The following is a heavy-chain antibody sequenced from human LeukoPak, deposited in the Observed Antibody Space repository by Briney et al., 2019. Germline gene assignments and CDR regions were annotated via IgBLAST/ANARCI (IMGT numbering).Heavy chain of an antibody. D-gene: IGHD6-19*01. CDR2: ITDSGVST. Sequence: GGSLRLSCAASGFTFNSYAMTWVRQAPEKGLEWVSSITDSGVSTYYADSVKGRFTISRDNSKNTLYLQMNSLRAEDTAVYYCAKDTFRSGGPGYWGQGTLVTVSS. CDR3: AKDTFRSGGPGY. J-gene: IGHJ4*02. V-gene: IGHV3-23*01. CDR1: GFTFNSYA.